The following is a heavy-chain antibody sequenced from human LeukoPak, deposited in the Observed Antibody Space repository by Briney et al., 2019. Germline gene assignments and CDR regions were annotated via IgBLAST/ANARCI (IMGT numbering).Heavy chain of an antibody. D-gene: IGHD2-15*01. CDR2: ISSSGSTI. CDR3: ARVVVVAATLFFDY. J-gene: IGHJ4*02. Sequence: GGSLRLSCAASGFTFSDYYMSWIRQAPGKGLEWVSYISSSGSTIYYADSVKGRLTISRDNAKNSLYLQMNSLRAEDTAVYYCARVVVVAATLFFDYWGQGTLVTVSS. V-gene: IGHV3-11*01. CDR1: GFTFSDYY.